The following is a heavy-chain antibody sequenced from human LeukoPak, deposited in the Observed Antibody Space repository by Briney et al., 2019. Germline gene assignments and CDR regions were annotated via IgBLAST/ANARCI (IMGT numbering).Heavy chain of an antibody. V-gene: IGHV3-21*01. CDR2: IISSSSYI. CDR3: ARRGDGYNSDY. D-gene: IGHD5-24*01. Sequence: GGSLRLSCAASGFTFSSYSMNWVRQAPGKGLEWVSSIISSSSYIYYADSVKGRFTISRDNAKNSLYLQMNSLRAEDTAVYYCARRGDGYNSDYWGQGTLVTVSS. CDR1: GFTFSSYS. J-gene: IGHJ4*02.